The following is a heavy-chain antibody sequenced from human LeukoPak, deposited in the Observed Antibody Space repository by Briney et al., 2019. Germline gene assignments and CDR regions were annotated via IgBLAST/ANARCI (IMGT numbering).Heavy chain of an antibody. CDR3: AREGGQQTTVTTYDY. CDR1: GYTFTSYG. D-gene: IGHD4-17*01. J-gene: IGHJ4*02. V-gene: IGHV1-18*01. CDR2: ISAYNGNT. Sequence: ASVKVSCKASGYTFTSYGISWVRQAPGQGLEWMGWISAYNGNTNYAQKLQGRVTMTTGTSTSTAYMELRSLRSDDTAVYYCAREGGQQTTVTTYDYWGQGSLVTVSS.